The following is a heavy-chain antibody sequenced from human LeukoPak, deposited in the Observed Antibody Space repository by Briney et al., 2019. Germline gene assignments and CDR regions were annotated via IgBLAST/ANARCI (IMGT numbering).Heavy chain of an antibody. V-gene: IGHV1-46*01. CDR2: TNPSGGST. Sequence: ASVKVSCKAPGYTFITYYKHWVRQAPGQGLEWMGITNPSGGSTSYAQKFQGRATMTGDASTSTVYMELSSLRSEDTAVYYCARSRLLLDYWGQGTLVTVSS. D-gene: IGHD2-21*02. CDR1: GYTFITYY. CDR3: ARSRLLLDY. J-gene: IGHJ4*02.